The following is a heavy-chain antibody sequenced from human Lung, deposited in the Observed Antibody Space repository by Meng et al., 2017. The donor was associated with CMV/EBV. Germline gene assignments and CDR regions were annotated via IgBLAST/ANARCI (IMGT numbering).Heavy chain of an antibody. Sequence: SGGYPGRWMHQLPEKGLGGIGYTYYAGTTHDDWSLRSRMTISVDTSRTQFSLKLSSVTAADTDVDYCARQAHDNWFDPWGQGALVTVSS. V-gene: IGHV4-31*02. CDR3: ARQAHDNWFDP. CDR2: TYYAGTT. J-gene: IGHJ5*02. CDR1: SGGYP.